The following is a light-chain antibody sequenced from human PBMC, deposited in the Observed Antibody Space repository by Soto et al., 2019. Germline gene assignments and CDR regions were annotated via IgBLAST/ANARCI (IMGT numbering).Light chain of an antibody. V-gene: IGKV3D-15*01. J-gene: IGKJ1*01. CDR2: GAS. CDR3: QQYNSYSK. Sequence: EIVMTQSPATLSVSPGERATLSCRASQGVNIYLAWYQQKPGQAPRLLIFGASSRATGIPARFSGSGSGTEFNLTISSLQPDDFATYYCQQYNSYSKFGQGTKVDIK. CDR1: QGVNIY.